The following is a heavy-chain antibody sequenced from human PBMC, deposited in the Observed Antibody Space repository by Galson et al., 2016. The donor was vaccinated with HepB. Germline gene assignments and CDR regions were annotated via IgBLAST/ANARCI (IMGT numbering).Heavy chain of an antibody. CDR3: TTDFLLTVFGYKDV. V-gene: IGHV3-15*01. D-gene: IGHD3-3*01. J-gene: IGHJ6*03. CDR1: GFTFSDAW. Sequence: SLRLSCAASGFTFSDAWMTWVRQAPGKGLEWVGRIRSTADGGTTDHAAPVKGRFTISRHDSKNTLYLQMSSLKIEDTAVYYCTTDFLLTVFGYKDVWGKGTTVTVSS. CDR2: IRSTADGGTT.